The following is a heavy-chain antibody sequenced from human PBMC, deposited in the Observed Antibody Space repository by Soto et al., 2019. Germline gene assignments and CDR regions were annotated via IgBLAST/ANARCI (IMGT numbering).Heavy chain of an antibody. CDR2: ISNSGSAI. CDR1: GFSFSSYS. V-gene: IGHV3-48*02. Sequence: PGGSLRLSCAASGFSFSSYSMNWVRQAPGRGLEWVSYISNSGSAIYHADSVKGRFTISRDNAKNAMYLQMNSLRDEDTAVYYCARGSSGWYDLWGQGTLVTVSS. J-gene: IGHJ4*02. CDR3: ARGSSGWYDL. D-gene: IGHD6-19*01.